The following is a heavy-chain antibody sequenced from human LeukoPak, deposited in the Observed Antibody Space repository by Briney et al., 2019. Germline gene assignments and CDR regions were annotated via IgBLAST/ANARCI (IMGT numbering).Heavy chain of an antibody. D-gene: IGHD3-10*01. CDR1: GYTFTSYY. J-gene: IGHJ6*02. CDR3: ARDLSLRGTMGFYYYGMDV. Sequence: ASVKVSCKPSGYTFTSYYIHWARQAPGQGLEWMGIINPTAGSTNYAQKFQGRVTMTRDTSTSTVYMELSSLRSEDTAVYYCARDLSLRGTMGFYYYGMDVWGQGTTVTVSS. V-gene: IGHV1-46*01. CDR2: INPTAGST.